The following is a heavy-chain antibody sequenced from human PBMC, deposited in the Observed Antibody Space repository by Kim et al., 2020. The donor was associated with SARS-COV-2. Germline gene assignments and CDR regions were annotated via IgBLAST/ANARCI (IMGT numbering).Heavy chain of an antibody. CDR1: GFTFSSYG. CDR2: ISYDGSNK. CDR3: AKEGGLDDYGDFEAGEEEFYYYYYGMDV. Sequence: GGSLRLSCAASGFTFSSYGMHWVRQAPGKGLEWVAVISYDGSNKYYADSVKGRFTISRDNSKNTLYLQMNSLRAEDTAVYYCAKEGGLDDYGDFEAGEEEFYYYYYGMDVWGQGTTVTVSS. V-gene: IGHV3-30*18. D-gene: IGHD4-17*01. J-gene: IGHJ6*02.